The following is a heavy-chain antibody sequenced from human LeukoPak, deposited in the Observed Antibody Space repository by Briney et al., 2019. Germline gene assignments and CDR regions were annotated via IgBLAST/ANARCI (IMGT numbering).Heavy chain of an antibody. D-gene: IGHD4-17*01. CDR3: ATGLYGDYLSPPEYYFDY. J-gene: IGHJ4*02. CDR2: MNPNSGNT. V-gene: IGHV1-8*01. CDR1: GYTFTSYD. Sequence: GASVKVSCKASGYTFTSYDINWVRQATGQGLEWMGWMNPNSGNTGYAQKFQGRVTMTRNTSISTAYMELSSLRSEDTAVYYCATGLYGDYLSPPEYYFDYWGQGTLVTVSS.